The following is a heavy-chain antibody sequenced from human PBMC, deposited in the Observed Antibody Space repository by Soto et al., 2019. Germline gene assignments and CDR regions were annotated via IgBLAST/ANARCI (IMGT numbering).Heavy chain of an antibody. CDR2: IDPSDSYT. CDR3: ATQQWLYYFDY. D-gene: IGHD6-19*01. J-gene: IGHJ4*02. Sequence: PGASLKISCKGSGYSFTSYLIRWVRQMPGKGLEWMGRIDPSDSYTNYSPSFQGHVTISADKSISTAYLQWSSLKASDTAMYYCATQQWLYYFDYWGQGTLVTVSS. V-gene: IGHV5-10-1*01. CDR1: GYSFTSYL.